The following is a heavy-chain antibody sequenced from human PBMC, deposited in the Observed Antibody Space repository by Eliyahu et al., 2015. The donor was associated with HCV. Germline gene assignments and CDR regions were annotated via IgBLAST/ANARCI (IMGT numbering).Heavy chain of an antibody. V-gene: IGHV1-46*01. J-gene: IGHJ6*02. Sequence: QVQLVQSGAEVKKPGASVKVSCKASGYTFTXYYMHWVRQAPGQGLEWMGIINPSGGSTSYAQKFQGRVTMTRDTSTSTVYMELSSLRSEDTAVYYCASQVDTAMVLGEYGMDVWGQGTTVTVXX. CDR2: INPSGGST. D-gene: IGHD5-18*01. CDR3: ASQVDTAMVLGEYGMDV. CDR1: GYTFTXYY.